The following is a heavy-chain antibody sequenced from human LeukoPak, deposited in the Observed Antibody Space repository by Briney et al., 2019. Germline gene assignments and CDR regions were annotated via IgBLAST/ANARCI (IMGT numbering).Heavy chain of an antibody. Sequence: GGSLRLSCAVSGFTASTNYMSWVRQAPGKGLEWVGRIKSKTDGGTTDYAAPVKGRFTISRDDSKNTLYLQMNSLKTEDTAVYYCTLIVATISMHDFDYWGQGTLVTVSS. CDR2: IKSKTDGGTT. CDR3: TLIVATISMHDFDY. CDR1: GFTASTNY. J-gene: IGHJ4*02. V-gene: IGHV3-15*01. D-gene: IGHD5-12*01.